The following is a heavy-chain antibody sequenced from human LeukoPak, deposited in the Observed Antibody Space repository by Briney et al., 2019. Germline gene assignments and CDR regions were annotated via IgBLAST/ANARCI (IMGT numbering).Heavy chain of an antibody. V-gene: IGHV3-74*01. J-gene: IGHJ3*02. CDR3: ARDLGDYGGWSAFDI. D-gene: IGHD4-23*01. CDR1: GFTFSSYW. Sequence: PGGSLRLSCAASGFTFSSYWMHWVRQAPGKGLVWVSRINSNWGTTTYADSVKGRFSINRHNAKNTLYLQMNSLRAEDTAVYYCARDLGDYGGWSAFDIWGQGTMVTVSA. CDR2: INSNWGTT.